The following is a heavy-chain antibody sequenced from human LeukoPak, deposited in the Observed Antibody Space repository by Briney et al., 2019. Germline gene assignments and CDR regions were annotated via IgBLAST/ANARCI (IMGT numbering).Heavy chain of an antibody. CDR1: GLTFNDFA. J-gene: IGHJ3*01. CDR2: IGDAGT. Sequence: GSLRLSCAASGLTFNDFAMTWVRPAPGKGLEWVSSIGDAGTYYADSVKGRFTISRDNSKNMLYLQLNSLRAGDTAMYYCAKNLGPFDVRGQGTMVTVSS. CDR3: AKNLGPFDV. D-gene: IGHD3-16*01. V-gene: IGHV3-23*01.